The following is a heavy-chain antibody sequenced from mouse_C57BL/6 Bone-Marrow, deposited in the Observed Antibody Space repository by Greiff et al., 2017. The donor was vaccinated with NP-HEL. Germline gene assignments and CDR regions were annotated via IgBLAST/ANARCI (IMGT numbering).Heavy chain of an antibody. CDR1: GYSFTDYN. V-gene: IGHV1-39*01. CDR2: INPNYGTT. Sequence: LVESGPELVKPGASVKISCKASGYSFTDYNMNWVKQSNGKSLEWIGVINPNYGTTSYNQKFKGKATLTVDQSSSTAYMQLNSLTSEDSAVYYCAKGDYGSSIYAMDYWGQGTSVTVSS. CDR3: AKGDYGSSIYAMDY. J-gene: IGHJ4*01. D-gene: IGHD1-1*01.